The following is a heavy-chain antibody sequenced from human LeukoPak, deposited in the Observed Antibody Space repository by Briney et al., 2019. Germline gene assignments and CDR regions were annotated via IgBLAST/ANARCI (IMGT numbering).Heavy chain of an antibody. D-gene: IGHD3/OR15-3a*01. J-gene: IGHJ4*02. Sequence: SSETLSPTYTVSGVSISSSNSYWGWIRQPPGKGLEWIGSIYYSGNTYYNASLKSQVSISIDTSKNQFSLRLTSVTAADTAVYYCARQTGSGLFILPGGQGTLVTVSS. V-gene: IGHV4-39*01. CDR3: ARQTGSGLFILP. CDR2: IYYSGNT. CDR1: GVSISSSNSY.